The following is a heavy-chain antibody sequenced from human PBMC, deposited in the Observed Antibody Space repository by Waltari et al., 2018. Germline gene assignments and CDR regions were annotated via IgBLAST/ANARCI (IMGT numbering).Heavy chain of an antibody. CDR1: DVPFRTSA. J-gene: IGHJ4*02. D-gene: IGHD3-3*01. CDR2: ISASGDAE. V-gene: IGHV3-30*01. Sequence: QVQLVESGGGVVQTGRSLRLSGTASDVPFRTSAMHWVRQAPGKGLEWIAVISASGDAEFYADSVKGRFSISRDNSKNTLYLQMNGLRGDDTAVYFCAGAPSWVRFLENWGQGTLVTVSS. CDR3: AGAPSWVRFLEN.